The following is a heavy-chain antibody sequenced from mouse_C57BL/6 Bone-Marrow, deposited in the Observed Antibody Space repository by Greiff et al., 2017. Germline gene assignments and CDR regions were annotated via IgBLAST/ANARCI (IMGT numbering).Heavy chain of an antibody. D-gene: IGHD2-14*01. CDR1: GYSFTDYF. CDR2: INPYNGDT. J-gene: IGHJ4*01. Sequence: VQLQQSGPELVKPGASVKISCKASGYSFTDYFMNWVKQSPGKSLEWIGRINPYNGDTYYNQKFKGKATLTVDTSSTTVHMELLSLTSENSAVYYCERAYRSLGAMDYWGQGTSVTVSP. V-gene: IGHV1-37*01. CDR3: ERAYRSLGAMDY.